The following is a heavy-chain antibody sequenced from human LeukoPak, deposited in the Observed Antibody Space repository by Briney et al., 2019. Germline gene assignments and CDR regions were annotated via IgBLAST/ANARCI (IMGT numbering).Heavy chain of an antibody. CDR1: GGSISSYY. CDR2: IYSGGST. CDR3: ARDRLIPAAMAYYYGMDV. V-gene: IGHV3-66*01. Sequence: ETLSLTCTVSGGSISSYYWSWVRQAPGKGLEWVSVIYSGGSTYYADSVKGRFTISRDNSKNTLYLQMNSLRAEDTAVYYCARDRLIPAAMAYYYGMDVWGQGTTVTVSS. J-gene: IGHJ6*02. D-gene: IGHD2-2*01.